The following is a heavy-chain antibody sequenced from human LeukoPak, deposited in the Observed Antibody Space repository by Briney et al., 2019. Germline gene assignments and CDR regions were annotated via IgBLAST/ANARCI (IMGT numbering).Heavy chain of an antibody. CDR1: GGTFSSYA. CDR3: ASRITMVRGVSVDY. CDR2: IIPILGIA. Sequence: ASVKVSCKASGGTFSSYAISWVRQAPGQGLEWMGRIIPILGIANYAQKFQGRVTITADKSTSTAYMELSSLRSEDTAVYYCASRITMVRGVSVDYWGQGTLVTVSS. V-gene: IGHV1-69*04. J-gene: IGHJ4*02. D-gene: IGHD3-10*01.